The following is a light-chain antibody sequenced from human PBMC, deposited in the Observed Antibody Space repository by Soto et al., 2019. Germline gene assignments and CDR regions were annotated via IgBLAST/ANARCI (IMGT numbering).Light chain of an antibody. V-gene: IGLV1-40*01. CDR3: QSYDSSLSVSYV. J-gene: IGLJ1*01. CDR2: GNK. Sequence: QSVLTQPPSVSGPPGQRVTISCTGSSSNIGAGYDVHWYQQRPGTAPKLLIYGNKNRPSGVPDRFSGSKSGTSASLAITGLQAEDEADYYCQSYDSSLSVSYVFGTGTKVTVL. CDR1: SSNIGAGYD.